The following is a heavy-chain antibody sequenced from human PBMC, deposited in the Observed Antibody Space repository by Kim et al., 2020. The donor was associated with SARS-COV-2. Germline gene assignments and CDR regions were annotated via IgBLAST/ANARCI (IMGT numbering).Heavy chain of an antibody. D-gene: IGHD3-22*01. J-gene: IGHJ6*02. CDR1: GFTVSSYG. Sequence: GGSLRLSCAASGFTVSSYGMHWVRQAPGKGLEWVAVISYDGSNKYYADSVKGRFTISRDNSKNTLYLQMNSLRAEDTAVYYCAKDHYDSSGYYYYYYYGMDVWGQGTTVTVSS. V-gene: IGHV3-30*18. CDR2: ISYDGSNK. CDR3: AKDHYDSSGYYYYYYYGMDV.